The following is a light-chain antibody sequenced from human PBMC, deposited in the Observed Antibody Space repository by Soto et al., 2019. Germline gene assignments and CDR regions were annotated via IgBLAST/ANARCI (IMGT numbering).Light chain of an antibody. J-gene: IGKJ1*01. Sequence: DIQMIQSHRSSAASVGGRDIITCRASQSISSWLAWYQQKPGKAPKLLIYDASSLESGVPSRFCGSGSGTEFTLTISRLEPDDFATYYCQQYYTYWTFGQGTKVDIK. CDR2: DAS. CDR1: QSISSW. V-gene: IGKV1-5*01. CDR3: QQYYTYWT.